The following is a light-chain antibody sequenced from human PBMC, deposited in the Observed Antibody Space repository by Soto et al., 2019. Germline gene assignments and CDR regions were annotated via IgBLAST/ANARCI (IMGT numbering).Light chain of an antibody. CDR1: QSTSTW. Sequence: CRASQSTSTWLAWYQQKPGKAPNLLIYDASTLESGGPPGFSGSGSGTEFTLTISSLQPDDSATYFCQQYNTYPYTFGQGTRLEIK. CDR2: DAS. V-gene: IGKV1-5*01. J-gene: IGKJ5*01. CDR3: QQYNTYPYT.